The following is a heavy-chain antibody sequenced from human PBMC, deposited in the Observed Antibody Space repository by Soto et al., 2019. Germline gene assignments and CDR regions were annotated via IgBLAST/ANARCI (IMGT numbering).Heavy chain of an antibody. CDR3: ARDNGGNSFRRFDP. CDR2: IYYSGST. J-gene: IGHJ5*02. D-gene: IGHD2-21*02. Sequence: SETLSLTCTVSGGSISSGGYYWSWIRQHPGKGLEWIGYIYYSGSTYYNPTLKSRVTISVDTSKNQFSLKLSSVTAADTAVYYCARDNGGNSFRRFDPWGQGTLVTVSS. V-gene: IGHV4-31*03. CDR1: GGSISSGGYY.